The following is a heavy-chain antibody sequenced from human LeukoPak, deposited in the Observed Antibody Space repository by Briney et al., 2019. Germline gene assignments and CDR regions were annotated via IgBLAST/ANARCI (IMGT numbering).Heavy chain of an antibody. J-gene: IGHJ4*02. CDR2: FDPEDGET. D-gene: IGHD5-24*01. Sequence: ASVKVSCKVSGYTLTELSMHWVRQAPGKGLEWMGGFDPEDGETIYAQKFQGRVTMTEDTSTDTAYMELSSLRSEDTAVYYCARAASRDGYNDYWGQGTLVTVSS. V-gene: IGHV1-24*01. CDR3: ARAASRDGYNDY. CDR1: GYTLTELS.